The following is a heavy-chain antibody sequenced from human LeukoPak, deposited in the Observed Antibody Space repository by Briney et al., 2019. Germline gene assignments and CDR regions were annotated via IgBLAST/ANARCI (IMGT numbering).Heavy chain of an antibody. CDR1: GGSISSYY. V-gene: IGHV4-59*01. J-gene: IGHJ4*02. D-gene: IGHD4-11*01. Sequence: SETLSLTCTVSGGSISSYYWSWIRQPXGXGLEWIGYIYYSGSTNYNPSLKSRVTISVDTSKNQFSLKLSSVTAADTAVYYCARGPYDYIRYWGQGTLVTVSS. CDR2: IYYSGST. CDR3: ARGPYDYIRY.